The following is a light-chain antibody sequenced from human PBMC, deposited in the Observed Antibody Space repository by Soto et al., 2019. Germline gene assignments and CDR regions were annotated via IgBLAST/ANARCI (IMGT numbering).Light chain of an antibody. J-gene: IGLJ2*01. CDR2: DVT. CDR3: CSYDGTYSWV. CDR1: SSDVGSYNR. Sequence: QSALTQPPSVSGSPGQSVTISCTGTSSDVGSYNRVSWYQQPPGTAPKLMIYDVTKPPSGVPDRISGSKSGNTASLTVSGLQYEDDDYYCCCSYDGTYSWVCGGGTKLTVL. V-gene: IGLV2-18*02.